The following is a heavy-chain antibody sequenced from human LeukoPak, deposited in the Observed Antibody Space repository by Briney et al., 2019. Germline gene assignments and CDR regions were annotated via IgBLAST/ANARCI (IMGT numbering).Heavy chain of an antibody. Sequence: SETLSLTCAVSGGSISSGGYSWSWIRQPPGKGLEWIGYIYYSGSTNYNPSLKSRVTISVDTSKNQFSLKLSSVTAADTAVYYCARGKLEPPNWFDPWGQGTLVTVSS. CDR3: ARGKLEPPNWFDP. CDR2: IYYSGST. CDR1: GGSISSGGYS. J-gene: IGHJ5*02. V-gene: IGHV4-61*08. D-gene: IGHD1-14*01.